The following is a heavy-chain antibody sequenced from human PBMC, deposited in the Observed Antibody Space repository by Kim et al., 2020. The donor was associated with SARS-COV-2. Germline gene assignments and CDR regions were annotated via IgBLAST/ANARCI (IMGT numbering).Heavy chain of an antibody. CDR3: ARRGGYRMVRGSTSRNYYYGMDV. D-gene: IGHD3-10*01. J-gene: IGHJ6*02. V-gene: IGHV4-34*01. CDR1: GGSFSGYY. Sequence: SETLSLTCAVYGGSFSGYYWSWIRQPPGKGLEWIGEINHSGSTNYNPSLKSRVTISVDTSKNQFSLKLSSVTAADTAVYYCARRGGYRMVRGSTSRNYYYGMDVWGQGTTVTVSS. CDR2: INHSGST.